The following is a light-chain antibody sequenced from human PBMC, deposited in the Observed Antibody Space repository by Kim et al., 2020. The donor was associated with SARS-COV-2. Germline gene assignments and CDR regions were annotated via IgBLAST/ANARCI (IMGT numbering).Light chain of an antibody. V-gene: IGKV2-30*01. CDR1: QGLVYSDGNIY. CDR2: KVS. J-gene: IGKJ3*01. Sequence: PASISGRSSQGLVYSDGNIYLNWFHQRPGQSPRRLIYKVSNRDSGVPDRFSGSGSGTDFTLQISRVEAEDVGVYYCMQGTHWPLTFGPGTKVDIK. CDR3: MQGTHWPLT.